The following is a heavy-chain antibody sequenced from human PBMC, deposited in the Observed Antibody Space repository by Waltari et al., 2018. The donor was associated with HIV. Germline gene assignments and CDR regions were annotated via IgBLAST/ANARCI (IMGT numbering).Heavy chain of an antibody. Sequence: EVQLLESGGDLVQPGGSLRLSCAASGFIFSNNAISWVHQVPGKGLDWVSSIMGNGRDTNYPASVKGRFTISRDNSKNILYLQMNSLQADDTAVYFCAGGFSHVLDYWGQGTLVTVSS. CDR1: GFIFSNNA. CDR3: AGGFSHVLDY. CDR2: IMGNGRDT. D-gene: IGHD5-18*01. V-gene: IGHV3-23*01. J-gene: IGHJ4*02.